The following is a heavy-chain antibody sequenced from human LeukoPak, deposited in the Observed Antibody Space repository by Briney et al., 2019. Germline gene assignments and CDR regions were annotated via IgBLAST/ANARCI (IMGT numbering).Heavy chain of an antibody. V-gene: IGHV4-39*01. Sequence: SETLSLTCTVCGVSSSSSSYYWGWIRQPPGKALEWSGSIYYSGSTYYNPSLKSRVTISVDASKNQFSLKLSSVTAADTAVYYCAIYDYGDYGLYDYWGQGTLVTVSS. CDR3: AIYDYGDYGLYDY. CDR2: IYYSGST. J-gene: IGHJ4*02. CDR1: GVSSSSSSYY. D-gene: IGHD4-17*01.